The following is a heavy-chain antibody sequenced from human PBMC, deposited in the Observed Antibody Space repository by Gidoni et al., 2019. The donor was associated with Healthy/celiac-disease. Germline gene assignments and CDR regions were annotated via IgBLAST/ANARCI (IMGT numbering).Heavy chain of an antibody. Sequence: QVQLVQSGAEVQKPGASVKVPCKASGYAFTGYYMHWVRQAPGQGLEWMGWINPNSGGTNYAQKFQGRVTMTRDTSISTAYMELSRLRSDDTAVYYCARDPFRITIFGEINWFDPWGQGTLVTVSS. CDR2: INPNSGGT. D-gene: IGHD3-3*01. J-gene: IGHJ5*02. CDR3: ARDPFRITIFGEINWFDP. CDR1: GYAFTGYY. V-gene: IGHV1-2*02.